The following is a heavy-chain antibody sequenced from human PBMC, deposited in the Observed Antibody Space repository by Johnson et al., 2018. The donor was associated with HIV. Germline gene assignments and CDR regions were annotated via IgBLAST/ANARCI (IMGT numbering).Heavy chain of an antibody. CDR2: ISYDGTSQ. CDR3: ARVWVRYYYDSSDGAFDI. CDR1: GFTFTNYA. V-gene: IGHV3-30*04. Sequence: QVQLVESGGGVVQPGRSRRLSCAASGFTFTNYAMHWVRQAPGKGLEWVAVISYDGTSQYTADSVKGRFTISRDNSKNTLYLQMNSLRAEDTAVYYCARVWVRYYYDSSDGAFDIWGQGTMVTVSS. D-gene: IGHD3-22*01. J-gene: IGHJ3*02.